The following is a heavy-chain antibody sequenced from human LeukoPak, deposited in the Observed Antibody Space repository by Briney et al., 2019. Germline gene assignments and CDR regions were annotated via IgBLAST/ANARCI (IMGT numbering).Heavy chain of an antibody. CDR2: INHSGST. D-gene: IGHD3-22*01. Sequence: SETLSLTCAVYGGSSSGYYWSWIRQPPGKGLEWIGEINHSGSTNYNPSLKSRVTISVDTSKNQFSLKLSSVTAADTAVYFCARQNPTDYYDSSGYPFDYWGRGTLVTVSS. J-gene: IGHJ4*02. CDR3: ARQNPTDYYDSSGYPFDY. V-gene: IGHV4-34*01. CDR1: GGSSSGYY.